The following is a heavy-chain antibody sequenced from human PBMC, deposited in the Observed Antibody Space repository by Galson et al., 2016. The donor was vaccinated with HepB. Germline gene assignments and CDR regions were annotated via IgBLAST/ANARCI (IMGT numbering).Heavy chain of an antibody. V-gene: IGHV3-23*01. J-gene: IGHJ6*02. CDR3: AKNADGSSSMCMDV. Sequence: SLRLSCAASGFTFSSYAMSWVRQAPGKGLEWVSAISGSGGSTYYADSVKGRFTISRDNAKNTLYLQMNSLRPEDTALYYCAKNADGSSSMCMDVWGLGTTVTVSS. CDR2: ISGSGGST. D-gene: IGHD2/OR15-2a*01. CDR1: GFTFSSYA.